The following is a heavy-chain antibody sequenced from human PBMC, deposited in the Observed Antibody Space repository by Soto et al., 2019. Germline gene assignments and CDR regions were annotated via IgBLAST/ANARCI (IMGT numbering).Heavy chain of an antibody. D-gene: IGHD3-16*02. CDR3: ATDLLSYPQRRWYDP. Sequence: ASVKVSCKVSGYTLTELSMHWVRQAPGKGLEWMGGFDPEDGETIYAQKFQGRVTMTEDTSTDTAYMELSSLRSEDTAVYYCATDLLSYPQRRWYDPWGQGTLVTVSS. J-gene: IGHJ5*02. V-gene: IGHV1-24*01. CDR2: FDPEDGET. CDR1: GYTLTELS.